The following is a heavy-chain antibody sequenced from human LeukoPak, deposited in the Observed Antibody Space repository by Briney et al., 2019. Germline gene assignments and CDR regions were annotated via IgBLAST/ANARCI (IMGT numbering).Heavy chain of an antibody. V-gene: IGHV4-30-4*01. J-gene: IGHJ6*02. CDR3: ARGKWELTVGMDV. D-gene: IGHD1-26*01. CDR2: IYYSGST. CDR1: GGXISSGDYY. Sequence: SETLSLTCTVSGGXISSGDYYWSWIRQPPGKGLEWIGYIYYSGSTYYNPSLKSRVTISVDTSKNQFSLKLSSVTAADTAVYYCARGKWELTVGMDVWGQGTTVTVSS.